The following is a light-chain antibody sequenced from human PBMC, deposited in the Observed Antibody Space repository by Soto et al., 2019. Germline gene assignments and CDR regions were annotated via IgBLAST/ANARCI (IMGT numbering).Light chain of an antibody. V-gene: IGKV1-5*02. Sequence: DIQMTQSPPSLSTSVGDRVTIIFQASQGISTFLNSYQQKPGTAPKLLIYHASTLESGVPSRFSGSGSGTEFTLTISSLQPDDFATYYCQQYNSYSFGQGTKVDI. CDR1: QGISTF. J-gene: IGKJ1*01. CDR3: QQYNSYS. CDR2: HAS.